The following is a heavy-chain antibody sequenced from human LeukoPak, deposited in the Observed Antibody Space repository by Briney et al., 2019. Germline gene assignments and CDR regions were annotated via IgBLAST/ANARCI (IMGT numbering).Heavy chain of an antibody. D-gene: IGHD3-9*01. J-gene: IGHJ3*02. CDR1: GGSISSYY. CDR2: IYYSGST. CDR3: ARDPTDYDILTGFPKGDAFDI. Sequence: PSETLSLTCTVSGGSISSYYWSWIRQPPGKGLEWIGYIYYSGSTNYNPSLKSRVTISVDTSKNQFSLKLSSVTAADTAVYYCARDPTDYDILTGFPKGDAFDIWGQGTMVTVSS. V-gene: IGHV4-59*01.